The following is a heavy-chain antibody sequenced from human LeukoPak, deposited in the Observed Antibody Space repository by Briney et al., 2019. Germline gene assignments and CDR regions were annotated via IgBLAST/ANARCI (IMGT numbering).Heavy chain of an antibody. Sequence: PSETLSLTCTVSGGSISSYCWSWIRQPAGKGLEWIGRIYTSGSTNYNPSLKSRVTMSVDTSKNQFSLKLSSVTAADTAVYYCASQDIVVVSTSAEYFQHWGQGTLVTVSS. CDR3: ASQDIVVVSTSAEYFQH. V-gene: IGHV4-4*07. CDR2: IYTSGST. J-gene: IGHJ1*01. CDR1: GGSISSYC. D-gene: IGHD2-2*01.